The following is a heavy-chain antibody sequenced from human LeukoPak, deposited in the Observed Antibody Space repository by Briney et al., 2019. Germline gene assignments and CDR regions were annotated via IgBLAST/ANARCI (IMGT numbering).Heavy chain of an antibody. D-gene: IGHD7-27*01. Sequence: SETLSLTCTVSGGSISSGGYYWSWIRQPPGKGLEWIGSIYYSGSTYYNPSLKSRVTISVDTSKNQFSLKLSSVTAADTAVYYCARDPGAAWFDPWGQGTLVTVSS. CDR2: IYYSGST. CDR3: ARDPGAAWFDP. V-gene: IGHV4-39*07. J-gene: IGHJ5*02. CDR1: GGSISSGGYY.